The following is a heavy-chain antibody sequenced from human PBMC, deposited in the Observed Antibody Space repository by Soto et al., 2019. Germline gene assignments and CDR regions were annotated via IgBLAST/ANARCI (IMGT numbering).Heavy chain of an antibody. D-gene: IGHD2-15*01. CDR3: ARGQYCSDGSCYSEPFPY. V-gene: IGHV4-30-2*01. Sequence: SETLSLTCTVSGDSITSGGYLWTWIRQPPGQGLEWLGHIHHSGRTYYSPSLKSRVTISMDGSNNRFSLRLTSVTAADAAVYYCARGQYCSDGSCYSEPFPYWGQGTPVTVSS. CDR2: IHHSGRT. J-gene: IGHJ4*02. CDR1: GDSITSGGYL.